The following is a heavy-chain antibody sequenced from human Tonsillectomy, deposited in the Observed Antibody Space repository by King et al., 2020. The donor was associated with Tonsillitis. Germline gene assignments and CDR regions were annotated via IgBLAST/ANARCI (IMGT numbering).Heavy chain of an antibody. Sequence: VQLVESGGGVVQPGRSLRLSCAASGFTFSSYAMHWVRQAPGKGLEWVAVISYDGSNKYYADSVKGRFTISRDNSKNTLYLQINSLRAEDTAVYYCARALGGRGAVVTPWYYVMDVWGQGTTVTVSS. V-gene: IGHV3-30-3*01. D-gene: IGHD4-23*01. CDR1: GFTFSSYA. CDR3: ARALGGRGAVVTPWYYVMDV. J-gene: IGHJ6*02. CDR2: ISYDGSNK.